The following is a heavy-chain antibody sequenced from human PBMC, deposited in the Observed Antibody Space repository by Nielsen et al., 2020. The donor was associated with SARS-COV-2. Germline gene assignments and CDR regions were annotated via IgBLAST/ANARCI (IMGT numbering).Heavy chain of an antibody. J-gene: IGHJ5*02. D-gene: IGHD3-10*01. CDR3: AASDYYGSIRDL. CDR1: GGSVSSGYYY. Sequence: GSLRLSCTVSGGSVSSGYYYWNWIRQPPGKGLEWIGYIYNSGSPNYNPSLRSRVAVSLDTSKNQFSLKLSSVTAADTAVYYCAASDYYGSIRDLWGQGTLGHRLL. V-gene: IGHV4-61*01. CDR2: IYNSGSP.